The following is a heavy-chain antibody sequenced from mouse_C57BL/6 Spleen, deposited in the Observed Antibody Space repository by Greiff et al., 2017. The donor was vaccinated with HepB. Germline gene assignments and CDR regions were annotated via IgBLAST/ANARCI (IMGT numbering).Heavy chain of an antibody. V-gene: IGHV1-7*01. CDR2: INPSSGYT. J-gene: IGHJ1*03. D-gene: IGHD1-1*01. Sequence: VQLQQSGAELAKPGASVKLSCKASGYTFTSYWMHWVKQRPGQGLEWIGYINPSSGYTKYNQKFKDKATLTADKSSSTAYMQLSSLTYEDSAVYFCARDRYDWYFDVWGTGTTVTVSS. CDR3: ARDRYDWYFDV. CDR1: GYTFTSYW.